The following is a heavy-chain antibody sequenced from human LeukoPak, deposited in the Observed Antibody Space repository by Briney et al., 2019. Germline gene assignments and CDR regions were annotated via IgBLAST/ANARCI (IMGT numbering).Heavy chain of an antibody. V-gene: IGHV4-59*01. CDR3: ARGGWSLDL. Sequence: SETLSLTCTVSGGSISNYYWSWFRQPPGKGLEWIGYIYYSGSTNYNPSLRSRVTISVDTSNNHFSLKLSSVTAADTAVYYCARGGWSLDLWGRGTLVTVFS. J-gene: IGHJ2*01. CDR2: IYYSGST. D-gene: IGHD3-16*01. CDR1: GGSISNYY.